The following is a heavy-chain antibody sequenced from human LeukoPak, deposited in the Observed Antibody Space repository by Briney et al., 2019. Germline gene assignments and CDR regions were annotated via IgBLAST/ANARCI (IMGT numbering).Heavy chain of an antibody. Sequence: GGSLRLSCAASGFTFSSYGMNWVRPAPGKGLEWVSGISGSGAGTFGTTSYAGSVKGPFTISRDNSKNTLYLQMNSLRAEDTAIYYCAKDVVYCSSTSCPNPYYYYYGMDVWGQGTTVTVSS. J-gene: IGHJ6*02. D-gene: IGHD2-2*01. CDR3: AKDVVYCSSTSCPNPYYYYYGMDV. V-gene: IGHV3-23*01. CDR1: GFTFSSYG. CDR2: ISGSGAGTFGTT.